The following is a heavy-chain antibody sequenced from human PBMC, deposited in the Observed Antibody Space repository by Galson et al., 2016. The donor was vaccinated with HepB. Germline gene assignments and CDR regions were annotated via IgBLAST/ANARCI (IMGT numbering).Heavy chain of an antibody. Sequence: LSLTCAVSGGSISSSNWWTWVRQPPGKGLEWIGEIYHSGTTHYNPSLESRGTIPVDKSKNQFSLKLNSVTAADTAVYYYARNSGGSYLGWFDPWGQGTLVTVSS. CDR2: IYHSGTT. D-gene: IGHD1-26*01. V-gene: IGHV4-4*02. J-gene: IGHJ5*02. CDR3: ARNSGGSYLGWFDP. CDR1: GGSISSSNW.